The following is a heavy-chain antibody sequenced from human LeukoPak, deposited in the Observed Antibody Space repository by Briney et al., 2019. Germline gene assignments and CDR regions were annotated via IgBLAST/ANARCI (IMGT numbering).Heavy chain of an antibody. D-gene: IGHD6-6*01. CDR3: ARGPAPEEYSSSHDPWYFDY. CDR1: GGSISNSSYY. Sequence: PSETLSLTCTVSGGSISNSSYYWGWIRQPPGKGLEWIGNIYYNGGTYYNPSLKSRVTISVDTSKNQFSLKLNSVTAADTAVYYCARGPAPEEYSSSHDPWYFDYWGQGTLVTVSS. J-gene: IGHJ4*02. V-gene: IGHV4-39*07. CDR2: IYYNGGT.